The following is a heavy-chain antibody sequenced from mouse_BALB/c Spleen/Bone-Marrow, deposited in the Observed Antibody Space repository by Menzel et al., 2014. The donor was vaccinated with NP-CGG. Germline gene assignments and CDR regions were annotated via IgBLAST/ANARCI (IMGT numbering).Heavy chain of an antibody. D-gene: IGHD3-3*01. J-gene: IGHJ4*01. Sequence: VHLVESGAELVRPGASVKLSCKASGYTFTSYWINWVKQRPGQGLEWIGNIYPSDSYTNYNQKFKDKATLTVDKSSSTAYMQLSSPTSEDSAVCYCTRRGTGNAMDYWGQGTSVTVSS. CDR2: IYPSDSYT. V-gene: IGHV1-69*02. CDR3: TRRGTGNAMDY. CDR1: GYTFTSYW.